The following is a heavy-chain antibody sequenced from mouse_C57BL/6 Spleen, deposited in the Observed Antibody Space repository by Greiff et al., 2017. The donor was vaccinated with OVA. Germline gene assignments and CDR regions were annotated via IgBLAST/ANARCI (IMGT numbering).Heavy chain of an antibody. J-gene: IGHJ1*03. V-gene: IGHV1-72*01. CDR1: GYTFTSYW. CDR3: ATYGSSYWYFDV. Sequence: QVQLQQPGAELVKPGASVKLSCKASGYTFTSYWMHWVKQRPGRGLEWIGRLDPNSGGPKYNEKFKSKATLTVDKPSSTAYMQLSSLTSEDSAVYYCATYGSSYWYFDVWGTGTTVTVSS. D-gene: IGHD1-1*01. CDR2: LDPNSGGP.